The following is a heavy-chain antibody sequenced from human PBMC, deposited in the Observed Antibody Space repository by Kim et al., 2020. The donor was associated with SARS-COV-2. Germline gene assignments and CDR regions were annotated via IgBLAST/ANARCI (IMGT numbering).Heavy chain of an antibody. D-gene: IGHD3-22*01. Sequence: GGSLRLSCAASGFTFSSYSMNWVRQAPGKGLEWVSSISSSSSYIYYADSVKGRFTISRDNAKNSLYLQMNSLRAEDTAVYYCARGIDNYYDSSGYYYPGWFDPWGQGTLVTVSS. CDR3: ARGIDNYYDSSGYYYPGWFDP. CDR1: GFTFSSYS. V-gene: IGHV3-21*01. CDR2: ISSSSSYI. J-gene: IGHJ5*02.